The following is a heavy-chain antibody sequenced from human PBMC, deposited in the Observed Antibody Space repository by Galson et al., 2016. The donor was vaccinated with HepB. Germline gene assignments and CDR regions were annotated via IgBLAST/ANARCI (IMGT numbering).Heavy chain of an antibody. D-gene: IGHD3-3*01. CDR2: ISGKGDNT. CDR1: GFTFGSFV. J-gene: IGHJ6*02. V-gene: IGHV3-23*01. Sequence: SLRLSCAASGFTFGSFVMTWVRQPPGQGLEWVSAISGKGDNTYYTDSVKGRFTISRDNSRNTLYLQMKGVRAEDTAVYFCAKDYSPDFWSGYRSEYYYGMDVWGQGTTVTVSS. CDR3: AKDYSPDFWSGYRSEYYYGMDV.